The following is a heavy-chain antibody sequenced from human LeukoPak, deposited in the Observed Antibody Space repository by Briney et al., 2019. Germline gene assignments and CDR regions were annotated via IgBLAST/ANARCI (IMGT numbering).Heavy chain of an antibody. CDR2: IYYSGST. D-gene: IGHD3-10*01. J-gene: IGHJ5*02. V-gene: IGHV4-30-4*01. Sequence: RTSETLSLTCTVSGGSISSGDYYWSWIRQPPGKGLEWIGYIYYSGSTYYNPPLKSRVTISVDTSKNQFSLKLSSVTAADTAVYYCARHHGAESFSSWGQGTLVTVSS. CDR3: ARHHGAESFSS. CDR1: GGSISSGDYY.